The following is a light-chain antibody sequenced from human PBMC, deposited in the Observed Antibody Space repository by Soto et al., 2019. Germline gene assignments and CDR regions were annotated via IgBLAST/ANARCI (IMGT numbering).Light chain of an antibody. CDR1: QSVRSNF. CDR2: GAS. Sequence: EIVLTQSPGTLSLSPGERATLSCTASQSVRSNFLAWYQQKPGQGPRLLIYGASSRATGIPDRFSGSGSGTDFTLTISRLEPEDFAVYWCQQYGTSPPTFGQGTNLEIK. J-gene: IGKJ2*01. V-gene: IGKV3-20*01. CDR3: QQYGTSPPT.